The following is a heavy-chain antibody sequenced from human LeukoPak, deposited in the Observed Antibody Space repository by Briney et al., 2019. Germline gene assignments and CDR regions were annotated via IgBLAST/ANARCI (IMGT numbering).Heavy chain of an antibody. CDR1: GGSISSHY. D-gene: IGHD1-26*01. Sequence: SQTLSLTCTVSGGSISSHYWSWIRQPPGEGLEWIGYIYYSGSTNYNPSLKSRVTISVDTSKNQFSLKLSSVTAADTAVYYCATYSGSYGSNYWGQGTLVTVSS. V-gene: IGHV4-59*11. CDR2: IYYSGST. J-gene: IGHJ4*02. CDR3: ATYSGSYGSNY.